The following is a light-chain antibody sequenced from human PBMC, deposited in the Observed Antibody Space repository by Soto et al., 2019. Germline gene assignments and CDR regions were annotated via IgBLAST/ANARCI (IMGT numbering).Light chain of an antibody. CDR3: QQYYSYLLT. J-gene: IGKJ4*01. CDR1: QSISRY. V-gene: IGKV1-8*01. CDR2: AAS. Sequence: IDISQYPSTLAASVVDRITINCHASQSISRYLAWYQQKPGKAPKLLIYAASTLQSGVPSRVRGSGSGTDFTLTISCLKSEDFETYYCQQYYSYLLTFGGGTKVDIK.